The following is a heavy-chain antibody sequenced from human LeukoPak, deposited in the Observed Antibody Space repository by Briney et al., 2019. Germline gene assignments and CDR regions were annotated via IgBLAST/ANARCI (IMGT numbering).Heavy chain of an antibody. Sequence: GASVKVSCKASGYTFTGYYMHWVRQAPGQGLEWMGWINPNSGGTNYAQKFQGRVTMTRDTSISTAYMELSRLRSDDTAVYYCAHLWYSSTQAPYYFDYWGQGTLVTVSS. CDR2: INPNSGGT. D-gene: IGHD6-13*01. V-gene: IGHV1-2*02. CDR1: GYTFTGYY. J-gene: IGHJ4*02. CDR3: AHLWYSSTQAPYYFDY.